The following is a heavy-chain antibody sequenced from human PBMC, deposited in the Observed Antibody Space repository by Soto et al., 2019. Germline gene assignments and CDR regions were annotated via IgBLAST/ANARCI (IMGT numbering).Heavy chain of an antibody. CDR2: IYYSGST. CDR3: ARRGSCTNGVCYRGFGAFDI. V-gene: IGHV4-59*01. CDR1: GGSISSYY. Sequence: SETLSLTCTVSGGSISSYYWSWIRQPPGKGLEWIGYIYYSGSTNYNPSLKSRVTISVDTSKNQFSLKLSSVTAADTAVYYCARRGSCTNGVCYRGFGAFDIWGQGTMVTVSS. D-gene: IGHD2-8*01. J-gene: IGHJ3*02.